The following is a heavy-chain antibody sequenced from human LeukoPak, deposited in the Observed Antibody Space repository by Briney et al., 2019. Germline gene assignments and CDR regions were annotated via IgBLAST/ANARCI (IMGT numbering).Heavy chain of an antibody. CDR2: MNPNSGNT. D-gene: IGHD5-18*01. J-gene: IGHJ6*02. V-gene: IGHV1-8*01. Sequence: ASVKVSCKASGYTFTSYDINWVRQATGQGLEWMGWMNPNSGNTGYAQKFQGRVTMTRNTSISTAYMELSSLRSEDTAVYYCARMLRRGYSSYYYYYGMDVWGQGTTVTVSS. CDR3: ARMLRRGYSSYYYYYGMDV. CDR1: GYTFTSYD.